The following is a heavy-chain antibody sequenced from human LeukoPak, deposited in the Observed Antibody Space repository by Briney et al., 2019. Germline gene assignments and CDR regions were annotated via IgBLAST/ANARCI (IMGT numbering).Heavy chain of an antibody. CDR2: IYSGGST. Sequence: GGSLRLSCAASGFTVSGTYMSWVRQAPGKGLEWVSVIYSGGSTYYADSVKGRFTISRDNSKNTLYLQMNSLRAEDTAVYYCARDGKDPTRGYDHWGQGTLVTVSS. CDR3: ARDGKDPTRGYDH. D-gene: IGHD1-26*01. J-gene: IGHJ4*02. CDR1: GFTVSGTY. V-gene: IGHV3-53*01.